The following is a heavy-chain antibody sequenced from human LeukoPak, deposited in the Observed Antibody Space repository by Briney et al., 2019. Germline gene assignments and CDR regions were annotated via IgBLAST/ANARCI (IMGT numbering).Heavy chain of an antibody. D-gene: IGHD5-18*01. Sequence: GGSLRLSCAASGFTFSSYVMHWVRQAPGKGPEWVAVISYDGSNKYYADSVKGRFTISRDNSKNTLYLQMNSLRAEDTAVYYCAKDRGIQLWSPQNYYYYGMDVWGQGTTVTVSS. CDR1: GFTFSSYV. CDR2: ISYDGSNK. J-gene: IGHJ6*02. CDR3: AKDRGIQLWSPQNYYYYGMDV. V-gene: IGHV3-30*18.